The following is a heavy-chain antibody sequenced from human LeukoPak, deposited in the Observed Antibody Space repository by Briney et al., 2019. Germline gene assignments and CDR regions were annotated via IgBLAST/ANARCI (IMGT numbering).Heavy chain of an antibody. CDR1: RFTVSSNY. V-gene: IGHV3-30-3*01. D-gene: IGHD3-22*01. CDR2: ISYDGSNK. CDR3: ARDSSAEGEYDSSGYYGYFDY. J-gene: IGHJ4*02. Sequence: PGGSLRLSCAASRFTVSSNYMNWVRQAPGKGLEWVAVISYDGSNKYYADSVKGRFTISRDNSKNTLYLQMNSLRAEDTAVYYCARDSSAEGEYDSSGYYGYFDYWGQGTLVTVSS.